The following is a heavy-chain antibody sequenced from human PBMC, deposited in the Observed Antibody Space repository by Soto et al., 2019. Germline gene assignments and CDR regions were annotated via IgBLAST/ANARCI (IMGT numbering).Heavy chain of an antibody. Sequence: GGSLRLSCAASGFTFSSYSMNWVRQAPGKGLEWVSSISSSSSYIYYADSVKGRFTISRDNAKNSLYLQMNSLRAEDTAVYYGARSAYCGSTSWYDYYYYMDVWGKGTTVTVSS. D-gene: IGHD2-2*01. CDR1: GFTFSSYS. CDR2: ISSSSSYI. J-gene: IGHJ6*03. CDR3: ARSAYCGSTSWYDYYYYMDV. V-gene: IGHV3-21*01.